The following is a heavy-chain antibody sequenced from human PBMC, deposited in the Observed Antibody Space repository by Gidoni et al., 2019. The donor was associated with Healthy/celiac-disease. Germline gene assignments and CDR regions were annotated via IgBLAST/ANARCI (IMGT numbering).Heavy chain of an antibody. Sequence: QVQLVESGGGVVQPGRSLRLPCAASGFPFSSYGMHWVRQAPGKGLELVAVISYDGSNKYYADSVKGRFTISRDNSKNTLYLQMNSLRAEDTAVYYCAKGDDYGGDAFDIWGQGTMVTVSS. J-gene: IGHJ3*02. D-gene: IGHD4-17*01. V-gene: IGHV3-30*18. CDR2: ISYDGSNK. CDR1: GFPFSSYG. CDR3: AKGDDYGGDAFDI.